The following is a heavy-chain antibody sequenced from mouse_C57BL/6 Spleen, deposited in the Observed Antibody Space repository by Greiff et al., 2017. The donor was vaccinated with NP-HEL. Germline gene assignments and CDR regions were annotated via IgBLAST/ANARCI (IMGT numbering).Heavy chain of an antibody. J-gene: IGHJ3*01. CDR1: GFNIKDDY. V-gene: IGHV14-4*01. Sequence: VQLQQSGAELVRPGASVKLSCTASGFNIKDDYMHWVKQRPEQGLEWIGWIDPENGDTEYASKFQGKATITADTSSNTAYLQLSSLTSEDTAVYYCTYYGSSYGAWFAYWGQGTLVTVSA. D-gene: IGHD1-1*01. CDR3: TYYGSSYGAWFAY. CDR2: IDPENGDT.